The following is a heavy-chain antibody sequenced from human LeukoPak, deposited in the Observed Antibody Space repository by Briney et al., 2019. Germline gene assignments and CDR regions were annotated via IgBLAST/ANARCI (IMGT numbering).Heavy chain of an antibody. V-gene: IGHV4-61*02. CDR3: ARSPTGLPGVIAIQNWFDP. CDR2: IYTSGST. CDR1: GGSISSGSYY. Sequence: SQTLSLTCTVSGGSISSGSYYWSWIRQPAGKGLEWIGRIYTSGSTNYNPSLKSRVTISVDTSKNQFSLKLSSVTAADTAVYYCARSPTGLPGVIAIQNWFDPWGQGTLVTVSS. D-gene: IGHD2-21*01. J-gene: IGHJ5*02.